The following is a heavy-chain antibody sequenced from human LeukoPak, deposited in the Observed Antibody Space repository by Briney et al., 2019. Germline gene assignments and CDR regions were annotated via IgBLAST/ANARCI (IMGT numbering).Heavy chain of an antibody. Sequence: VASVKVSCKASGYTFISYGISWVRQAPGQGLEWMGWVSAYADDTNYVQKFQGRVTMTTDTSTSTAYMELRSLRFDDTVVYYCARGGYSSSWYDHDAFDIWGQGTVVTVSS. CDR2: VSAYADDT. CDR3: ARGGYSSSWYDHDAFDI. V-gene: IGHV1-18*01. J-gene: IGHJ3*02. CDR1: GYTFISYG. D-gene: IGHD6-13*01.